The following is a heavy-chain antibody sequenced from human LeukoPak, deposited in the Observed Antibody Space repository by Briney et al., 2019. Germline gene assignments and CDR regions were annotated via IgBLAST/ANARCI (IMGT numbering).Heavy chain of an antibody. D-gene: IGHD6-13*01. CDR2: MNPNSGNA. Sequence: ASVKVSCKASGYTFTSYDINWVRQATGQGLEWMGWMNPNSGNAGYAQKFQGRVTMTRNTSISTAYMELSSLRSEDTAVYYCARGIIAAAGDFDYWGQGTLVTVSS. CDR1: GYTFTSYD. CDR3: ARGIIAAAGDFDY. V-gene: IGHV1-8*01. J-gene: IGHJ4*02.